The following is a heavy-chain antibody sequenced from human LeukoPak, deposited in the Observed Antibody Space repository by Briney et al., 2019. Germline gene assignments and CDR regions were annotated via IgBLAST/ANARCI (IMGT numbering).Heavy chain of an antibody. CDR1: GGSISNYY. CDR2: IYSSGSI. Sequence: SETLSLTCTVSGGSISNYYWSWIRQPPGKGLEWIGYIYSSGSINYNPSLKSRVTMSVDTSKSQFSLKLSSVTAADTAVYYCARQAYYYDSSGYYYDYWGQGTLVTVSS. J-gene: IGHJ4*02. V-gene: IGHV4-4*09. CDR3: ARQAYYYDSSGYYYDY. D-gene: IGHD3-22*01.